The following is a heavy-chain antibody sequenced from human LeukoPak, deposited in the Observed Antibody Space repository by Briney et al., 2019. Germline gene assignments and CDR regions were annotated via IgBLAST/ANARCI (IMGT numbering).Heavy chain of an antibody. V-gene: IGHV4-59*08. D-gene: IGHD4-11*01. CDR1: GGSISTQY. CDR2: VYYTGST. J-gene: IGHJ3*02. CDR3: ANSLGSKNAFHI. Sequence: SETLSLTCTVSGGSISTQYWTWIRQPPGKGLEWIGNVYYTGSTNYNPSLKSRVSISVDTSKNQFSLKLTSVTAADTAVYYCANSLGSKNAFHIWGQGTMVTVSS.